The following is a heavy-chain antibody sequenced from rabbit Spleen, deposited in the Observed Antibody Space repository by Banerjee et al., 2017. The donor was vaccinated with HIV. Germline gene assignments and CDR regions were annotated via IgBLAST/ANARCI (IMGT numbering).Heavy chain of an antibody. CDR1: GFSFSSSDY. J-gene: IGHJ4*01. CDR3: GRGYTGGTIYAYALNL. Sequence: QSLEESGGGLVQPGTSLTLTCTASGFSFSSSDYMCWVRQAPGKGLEWITCIDGGNTDVTYYASWAKGRFTISKALSTTVTLQMTSLTAADTATYFCGRGYTGGTIYAYALNLWGQGTLVTVS. CDR2: IDGGNTDVT. V-gene: IGHV1S40*01. D-gene: IGHD6-1*01.